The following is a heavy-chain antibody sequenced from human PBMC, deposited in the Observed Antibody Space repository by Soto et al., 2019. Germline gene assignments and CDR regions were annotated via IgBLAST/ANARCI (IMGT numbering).Heavy chain of an antibody. CDR1: GAYIRGFY. D-gene: IGHD2-2*01. Sequence: SETQSLTCTVAGAYIRGFYWSWVRQPAGKGLEWIGRMHSTGSANYNPSLKSRVTISIDMSKNQVSLKLTSVTAADTALYFCARASMPKAHFDYWGQGTLVTVSS. V-gene: IGHV4-4*07. CDR2: MHSTGSA. CDR3: ARASMPKAHFDY. J-gene: IGHJ4*02.